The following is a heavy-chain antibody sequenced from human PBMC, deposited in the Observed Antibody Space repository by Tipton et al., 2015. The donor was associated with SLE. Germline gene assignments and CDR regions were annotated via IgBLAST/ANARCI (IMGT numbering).Heavy chain of an antibody. CDR1: GGSISSGGYY. J-gene: IGHJ3*01. V-gene: IGHV4-31*02. CDR2: IYYSGST. Sequence: LRLSCTVSGGSISSGGYYWSWIRQHPGKGLEWIGYIYYSGSTYYNPSLKSRVTISVDTSKNQFSLKLSSVTAADTAVYYCARGRNHAFDVWGQGTMVTVSS. CDR3: ARGRNHAFDV.